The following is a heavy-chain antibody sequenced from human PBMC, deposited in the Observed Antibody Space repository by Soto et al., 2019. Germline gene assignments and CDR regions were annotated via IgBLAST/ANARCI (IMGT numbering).Heavy chain of an antibody. CDR2: IKSKTDGGTT. J-gene: IGHJ4*02. CDR1: GFTFSNAW. V-gene: IGHV3-15*01. D-gene: IGHD3-10*01. Sequence: GGSLRLSCAASGFTFSNAWMSWVRQAPGKGLEWVGRIKSKTDGGTTDYAAPVKGRFTISRDDSKNTLYLQMNSLKTEDTAVYYCTTAADITMVRGASYYFDYWGQGTLVTVSS. CDR3: TTAADITMVRGASYYFDY.